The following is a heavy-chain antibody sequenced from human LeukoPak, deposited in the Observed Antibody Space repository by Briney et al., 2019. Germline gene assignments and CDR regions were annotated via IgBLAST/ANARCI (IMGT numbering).Heavy chain of an antibody. J-gene: IGHJ4*02. CDR2: IINDGSYT. CDR3: AKDRPPVPLDH. CDR1: GFTFSPVW. Sequence: GGSLRLSCAASGFTFSPVWVHWVRQAPGKGLMWVSHIINDGSYTTYADSVKGRFTISRDNAKNTVYLQMNSLEPGDTAVYYCAKDRPPVPLDHWGQGILVTVSS. V-gene: IGHV3-74*01. D-gene: IGHD6-6*01.